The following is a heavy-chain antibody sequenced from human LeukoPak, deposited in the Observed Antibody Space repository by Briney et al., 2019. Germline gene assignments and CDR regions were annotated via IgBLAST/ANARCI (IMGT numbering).Heavy chain of an antibody. Sequence: SGTLSLTCAVSGDSISTNHWWSWVRQPPGKGLEWIGEVYHSGSTNYNPSLQSRVTMSVDTSKNQFSLKLSSVTAVDTAVYYCARKENVYYYFDYWGQGTLVTVSS. J-gene: IGHJ4*02. V-gene: IGHV4-4*02. CDR3: ARKENVYYYFDY. CDR1: GDSISTNHW. CDR2: VYHSGST. D-gene: IGHD3-10*01.